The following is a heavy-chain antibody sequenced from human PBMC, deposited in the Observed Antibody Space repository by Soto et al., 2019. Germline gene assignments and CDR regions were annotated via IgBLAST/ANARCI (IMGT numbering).Heavy chain of an antibody. CDR1: GGSISSGGYY. V-gene: IGHV4-31*03. J-gene: IGHJ5*02. Sequence: SETLSLTCTVSGGSISSGGYYWSWIRQHPGKGLEWIGYIYYSGSTYYNPSLKSRVTISVDTSKNQFSLKLSSVTAADTAVYYCARTRLRFLEWGVYWFDPWGQGTLVTVSS. D-gene: IGHD3-3*01. CDR3: ARTRLRFLEWGVYWFDP. CDR2: IYYSGST.